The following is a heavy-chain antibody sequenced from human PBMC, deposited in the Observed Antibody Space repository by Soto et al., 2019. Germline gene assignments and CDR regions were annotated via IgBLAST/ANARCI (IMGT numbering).Heavy chain of an antibody. CDR3: ARRIEVVPAAMYAFDI. CDR1: RYSFTSSV. D-gene: IGHD2-2*01. Sequence: QVQLVQSGAALHNPGPSVKVSCKPSRYSFTSSVMHWVRQAPGQSLEWMGWISAGNGDTKYSQKFQGRFTVTRDTSATTAYMELSSLRSEDTAVYYCARRIEVVPAAMYAFDIWGQGTMVTVSS. J-gene: IGHJ3*02. CDR2: ISAGNGDT. V-gene: IGHV1-3*01.